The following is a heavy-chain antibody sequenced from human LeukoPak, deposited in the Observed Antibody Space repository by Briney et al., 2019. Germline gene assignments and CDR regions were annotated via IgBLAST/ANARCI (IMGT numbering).Heavy chain of an antibody. CDR3: ARGQTTFGP. CDR1: GFTFSSYW. CDR2: IRQDGGEK. Sequence: GGSLRLSCAVSGFTFSSYWMNWVRQAPGKGLEWVASIRQDGGEKSYVDSVKGRFTISRDNTKNSLYLQINSLRAEDTAVYYCARGQTTFGPWGQGTLVTVSS. J-gene: IGHJ5*02. D-gene: IGHD1-7*01. V-gene: IGHV3-7*01.